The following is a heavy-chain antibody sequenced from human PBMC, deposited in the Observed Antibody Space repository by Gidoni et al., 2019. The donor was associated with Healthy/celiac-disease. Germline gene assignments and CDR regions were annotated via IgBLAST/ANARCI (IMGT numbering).Heavy chain of an antibody. CDR2: IYYSGST. V-gene: IGHV4-59*01. CDR1: GGSISSYY. Sequence: QVQLQASGPGLGKPSETLSITCTVSGGSISSYYWSWIRQPPGKGLEWIGYIYYSGSTNYNPSLKSRVTISVDTSKNQFSLKLSSVTAADTAVYYCARDIEYFDYWGQGTLVTVSS. CDR3: ARDIEYFDY. J-gene: IGHJ4*02.